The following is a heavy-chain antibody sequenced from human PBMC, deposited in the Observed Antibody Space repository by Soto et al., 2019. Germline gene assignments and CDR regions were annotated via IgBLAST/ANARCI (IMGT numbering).Heavy chain of an antibody. Sequence: PSETLSLTCTVSSGSISSTIYSWDWIRQPPGKGLEWIGSIFYSGSTYYNPSLKSRVTISVDTSKNQFSLTLTSVTAADTAVYYCARRCSSTSCYGTAVAGPRGIGFEYWGQGTLVTVSS. V-gene: IGHV4-39*01. J-gene: IGHJ4*02. D-gene: IGHD2-2*01. CDR1: SGSISSTIYS. CDR2: IFYSGST. CDR3: ARRCSSTSCYGTAVAGPRGIGFEY.